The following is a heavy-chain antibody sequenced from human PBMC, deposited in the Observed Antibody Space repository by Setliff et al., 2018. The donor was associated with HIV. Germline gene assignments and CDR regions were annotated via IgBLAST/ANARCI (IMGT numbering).Heavy chain of an antibody. CDR1: GFSISTGHY. V-gene: IGHV4-38-2*02. Sequence: ETLSLTCTVSGFSISTGHYWGWVRQSPGKGLEWIGSVYHSGSTYYAASLKSRVTISVDASKNHFSLKVSSVTAADTAVYYCARGPRITLIEVVTSDYYYGMDVWGQGTTVTVSS. CDR2: VYHSGST. D-gene: IGHD3-22*01. J-gene: IGHJ6*02. CDR3: ARGPRITLIEVVTSDYYYGMDV.